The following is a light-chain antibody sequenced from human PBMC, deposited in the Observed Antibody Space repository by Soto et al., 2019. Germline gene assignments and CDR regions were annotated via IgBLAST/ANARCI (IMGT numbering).Light chain of an antibody. J-gene: IGLJ1*01. CDR1: SSDVGSYHY. CDR2: EVG. CDR3: SSYTSGRDVYV. Sequence: QSARTQPASVSGSPGQSITISCTGTSSDVGSYHYVSWFQQHPGKAPKLIIFEVGDRPSGVSTRFSGSKSGDTASLTISGLQADDEADYYCSSYTSGRDVYVFGGGTKVTVL. V-gene: IGLV2-14*01.